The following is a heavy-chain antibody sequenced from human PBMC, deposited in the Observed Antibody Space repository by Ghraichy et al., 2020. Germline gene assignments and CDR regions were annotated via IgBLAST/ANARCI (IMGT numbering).Heavy chain of an antibody. Sequence: GSLNISCAASGFTFSSYAMSWVRQAPGKGLEWVSAISGSGGSTYYADSVKGRFTISRDNSKNTLYLQMNSLRAEDTAVYYCAKALDYGDHRDAFDIWGQGTMVTVSS. D-gene: IGHD4-17*01. CDR2: ISGSGGST. V-gene: IGHV3-23*01. J-gene: IGHJ3*02. CDR3: AKALDYGDHRDAFDI. CDR1: GFTFSSYA.